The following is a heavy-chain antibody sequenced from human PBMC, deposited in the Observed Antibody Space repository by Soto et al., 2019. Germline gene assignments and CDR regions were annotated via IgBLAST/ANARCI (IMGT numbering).Heavy chain of an antibody. CDR3: TKVSPQWLVHDC. CDR1: GFTVSGDY. D-gene: IGHD6-19*01. J-gene: IGHJ4*02. CDR2: IHFGGNT. Sequence: GGALRLSCAASGFTVSGDYVSWVRQAPGKGLECVSVIHFGGNTYYADSVKGRFTVSRDNSKNTPYLQMNSLRVEDTAIYFCTKVSPQWLVHDCRGQGTLVTVSS. V-gene: IGHV3-53*01.